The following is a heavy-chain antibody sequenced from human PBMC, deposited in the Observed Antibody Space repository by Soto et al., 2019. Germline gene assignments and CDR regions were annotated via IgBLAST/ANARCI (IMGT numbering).Heavy chain of an antibody. CDR1: GYTFTNYY. V-gene: IGHV1-2*04. CDR2: IDGDSGDT. J-gene: IGHJ6*02. CDR3: ARTPNNGRAGVYGMDV. Sequence: QVQLVQSGAEAKKPGASVKVSCKASGYTFTNYYIHWVRQAPGQGLEWMGWIDGDSGDTKDAQKFQGWVTMTRDTSINTAYMELSRLTSDDTAVYYCARTPNNGRAGVYGMDVWGQGTTVTVSS. D-gene: IGHD2-8*01.